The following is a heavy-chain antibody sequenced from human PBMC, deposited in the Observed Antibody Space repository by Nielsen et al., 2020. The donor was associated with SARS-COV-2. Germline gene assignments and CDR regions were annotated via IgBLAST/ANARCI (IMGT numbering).Heavy chain of an antibody. J-gene: IGHJ5*02. V-gene: IGHV4-38-2*02. Sequence: GSLRLSCTVSGYSISSDYHWGWIRQSPGKGLEWIGNIYHSGSTFYNPSLKSRVIISVDTSKTQFSLKLRSVTAADTAVYYCARVISPGSGSYRWFDPWGQGTLVTVSS. CDR3: ARVISPGSGSYRWFDP. CDR2: IYHSGST. CDR1: GYSISSDYH. D-gene: IGHD3-10*01.